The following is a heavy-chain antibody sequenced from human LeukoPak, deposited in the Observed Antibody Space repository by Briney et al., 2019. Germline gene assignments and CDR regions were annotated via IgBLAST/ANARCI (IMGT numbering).Heavy chain of an antibody. CDR2: IYYSGST. Sequence: PSETLSLTCTVSGGSISSSSYYWGWIRQPPGKGLEWIGSIYYSGSTYYNPSLKSRVTISVDKSKNQFSLKLSSVTAADTAVYYCARFQKLGYCTNGVCYLSWFDPWGQGTLVTVSS. V-gene: IGHV4-39*07. J-gene: IGHJ5*02. D-gene: IGHD2-8*01. CDR1: GGSISSSSYY. CDR3: ARFQKLGYCTNGVCYLSWFDP.